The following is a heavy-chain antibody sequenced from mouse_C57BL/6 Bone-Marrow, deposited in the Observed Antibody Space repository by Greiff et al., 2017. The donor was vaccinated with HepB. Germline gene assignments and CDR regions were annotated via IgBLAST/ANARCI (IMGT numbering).Heavy chain of an antibody. D-gene: IGHD2-2*01. V-gene: IGHV1-15*01. CDR3: TRAGWLRRRDYFDY. CDR2: IDPETGGT. J-gene: IGHJ2*01. CDR1: GYTFTDYE. Sequence: VQLQQSGAELVRPGASVTLSCKASGYTFTDYEMHWVKQTPVHGLEWIGAIDPETGGTAYNQKFKGKARLTADKSSSTAYMELRSLTSEDSAVYYCTRAGWLRRRDYFDYWGQGTTLTVSS.